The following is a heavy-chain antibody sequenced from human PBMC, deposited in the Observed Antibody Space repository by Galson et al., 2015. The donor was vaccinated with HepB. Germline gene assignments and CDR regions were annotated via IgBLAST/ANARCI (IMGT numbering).Heavy chain of an antibody. Sequence: QSGAEVKEPGESLKISCKASGYTFTTFWIGWVRQMPGKGLEWMGVIYPGDSDTRYRPSFQGQVSISADKSISTAYLQWSSLKASDTAMYYCARLRAYGSGSYSDYYYGMDVWGQGTTVTVSS. CDR2: IYPGDSDT. D-gene: IGHD3-10*01. J-gene: IGHJ6*02. CDR3: ARLRAYGSGSYSDYYYGMDV. V-gene: IGHV5-51*01. CDR1: GYTFTTFW.